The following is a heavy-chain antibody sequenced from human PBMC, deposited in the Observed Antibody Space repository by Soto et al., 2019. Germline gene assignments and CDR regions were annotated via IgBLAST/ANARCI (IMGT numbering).Heavy chain of an antibody. D-gene: IGHD2-21*02. J-gene: IGHJ3*02. Sequence: QVQLQESGPGLVKPSGTLSLTCAVSGGSISSSNWWSWVRQPPGKGLEWIGEIYHSGSTNYNPSLRSRVTISVDKSKNQFSLKLSSVTAADTGVYYCARMRHFDVVVTRRVDAFDIWGQGTMVTVSS. V-gene: IGHV4-4*02. CDR2: IYHSGST. CDR1: GGSISSSNW. CDR3: ARMRHFDVVVTRRVDAFDI.